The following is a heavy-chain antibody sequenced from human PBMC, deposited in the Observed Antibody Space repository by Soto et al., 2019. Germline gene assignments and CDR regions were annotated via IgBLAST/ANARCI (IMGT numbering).Heavy chain of an antibody. Sequence: TLSLTCTVSGGSISSGDYYWSWIRQPPGKGLEWIGYIYYSGSTYYNPSLKSRVTISVDTSKNQFSLKLSSVTAADTAVYYCASGYCSGGSCYPFDPWGQGTLVTSPQ. D-gene: IGHD2-15*01. V-gene: IGHV4-30-4*01. J-gene: IGHJ5*02. CDR3: ASGYCSGGSCYPFDP. CDR1: GGSISSGDYY. CDR2: IYYSGST.